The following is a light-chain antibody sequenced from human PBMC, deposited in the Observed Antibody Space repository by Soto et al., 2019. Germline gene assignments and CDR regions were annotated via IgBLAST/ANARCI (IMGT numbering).Light chain of an antibody. CDR1: QSVTSSD. CDR2: GAS. CDR3: HHYGTSPPT. Sequence: EVVLTQSPGTLSLSPGERATLSCRASQSVTSSDLAWYQQKPGQAPRLLTSGASSRATGIPDRFSGSGSGTDFTLTISRLEPEDFAVFYCHHYGTSPPTFGQGTKVDIK. J-gene: IGKJ1*01. V-gene: IGKV3-20*01.